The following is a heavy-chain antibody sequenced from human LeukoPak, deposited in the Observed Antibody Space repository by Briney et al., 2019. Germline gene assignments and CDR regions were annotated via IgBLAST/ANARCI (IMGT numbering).Heavy chain of an antibody. CDR2: IWYDGSNK. V-gene: IGHV3-33*01. CDR3: ASDLNSSGWYYAFDI. CDR1: GFTFSSYG. D-gene: IGHD6-19*01. J-gene: IGHJ3*02. Sequence: PGGSLRLSCAASGFTFSSYGMHWVRQAPGKGLEWVAVIWYDGSNKYYADSVKGRFTISRDNSKNTLYLQMNSLRAEDTAVYYCASDLNSSGWYYAFDIWGQGTMVTVSS.